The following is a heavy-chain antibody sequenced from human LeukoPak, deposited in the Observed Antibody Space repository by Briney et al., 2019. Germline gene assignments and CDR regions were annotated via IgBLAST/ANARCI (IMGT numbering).Heavy chain of an antibody. CDR1: GYRFTTYW. V-gene: IGHV5-51*01. CDR2: IYPGDSDT. CDR3: ARNYYGSGSFYNPFDP. D-gene: IGHD3-10*01. Sequence: GESLKISCKGSGYRFTTYWIGWVRQMPGEGLEWMGIIYPGDSDTRYSPSFQGQVTISADKSISTAYLQWSSLKASDTAIYYCARNYYGSGSFYNPFDPWGQVTLFTVSS. J-gene: IGHJ5*02.